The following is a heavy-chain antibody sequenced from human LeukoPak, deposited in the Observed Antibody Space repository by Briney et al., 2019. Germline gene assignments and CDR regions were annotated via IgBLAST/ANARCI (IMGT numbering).Heavy chain of an antibody. CDR1: GFTLSSYA. CDR3: ARVLRVFFGSGTYVKTFDY. J-gene: IGHJ4*02. V-gene: IGHV3-23*01. Sequence: GGSLRLSCAASGFTLSSYAMSWVRQAPGKGLEWVSGVSGNGDYTYYADSVKGRFTISRDNSKNTLYLQMNNLRAEDTAVYYCARVLRVFFGSGTYVKTFDYWGQGTLVTVSS. D-gene: IGHD3-10*01. CDR2: VSGNGDYT.